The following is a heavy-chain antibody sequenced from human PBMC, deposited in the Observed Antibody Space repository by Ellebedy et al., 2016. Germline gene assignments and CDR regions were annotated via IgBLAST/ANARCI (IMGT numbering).Heavy chain of an antibody. V-gene: IGHV4-59*12. D-gene: IGHD1-26*01. CDR1: GGSISSYY. CDR2: IYYSGTT. J-gene: IGHJ6*03. Sequence: SETLSLTXNVSGGSISSYYWSWIRQPPGKGLEWIGYIYYSGTTNYNPSLRSRVTISVDTSKNQFSLTLNSVTAADTAVYYCARRSWELQGYYYYYMDVWGKGTTVTVSS. CDR3: ARRSWELQGYYYYYMDV.